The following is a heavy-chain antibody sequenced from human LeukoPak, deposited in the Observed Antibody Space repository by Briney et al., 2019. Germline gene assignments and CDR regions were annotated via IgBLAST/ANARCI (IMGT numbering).Heavy chain of an antibody. V-gene: IGHV3-30*18. J-gene: IGHJ4*02. Sequence: PGGSLRLSCAASGFTFSSYGMHWVRQAPGKGLEWVAVISYDGSNKYYADSVKGRFTISRDNSKNTLYLQMNSLRAEDAAVYYCANEQQLAYWGQGTLVTVSS. D-gene: IGHD6-13*01. CDR3: ANEQQLAY. CDR1: GFTFSSYG. CDR2: ISYDGSNK.